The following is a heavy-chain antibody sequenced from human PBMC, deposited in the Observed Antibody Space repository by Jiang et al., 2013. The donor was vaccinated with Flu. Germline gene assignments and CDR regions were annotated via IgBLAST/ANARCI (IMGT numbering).Heavy chain of an antibody. CDR1: GGTFSSYA. CDR3: ARDRAPGHNYDYVWGPFDY. D-gene: IGHD3-16*01. V-gene: IGHV1-69*01. Sequence: GAEVKKPGSSVKVSCKASGGTFSSYAFSWVRQAPGQGLEWMGGIIPIFGTTKYAQKFHGRVTITADESTRTVYMELSSLRSEDTAMFYCARDRAPGHNYDYVWGPFDYWGQGTLVTVAS. J-gene: IGHJ4*02. CDR2: IIPIFGTT.